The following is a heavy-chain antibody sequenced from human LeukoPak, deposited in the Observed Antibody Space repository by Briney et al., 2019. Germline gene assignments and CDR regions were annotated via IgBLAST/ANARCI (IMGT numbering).Heavy chain of an antibody. Sequence: SETLSLTCTVSGGSISSGSYYWSWIRQPAGKGLEWIGRIYTSGSTNYNPSLKSRVTISVDTSKNQFSLKLSSVTAADTAVYYCARSSGSGSYYFDYWGQGTLVTVSS. V-gene: IGHV4-61*02. J-gene: IGHJ4*02. D-gene: IGHD3-10*01. CDR3: ARSSGSGSYYFDY. CDR2: IYTSGST. CDR1: GGSISSGSYY.